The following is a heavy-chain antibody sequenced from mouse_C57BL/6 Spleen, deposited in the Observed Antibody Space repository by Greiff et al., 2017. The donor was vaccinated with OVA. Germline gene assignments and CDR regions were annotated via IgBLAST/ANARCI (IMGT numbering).Heavy chain of an antibody. D-gene: IGHD3-3*01. J-gene: IGHJ2*01. CDR3: AREGAGTRNYFDD. CDR1: GYTFTSYW. V-gene: IGHV1-61*01. CDR2: IYPSDSET. Sequence: VQLQQPGAELVRPGSSVKLSCKASGYTFTSYWMDWVKQRPGQGLEWIGNIYPSDSETHYNQKFKDKATLTVDKSSSTAYMQLSSLTSEDSAVYYCAREGAGTRNYFDDWGQGTTLTVSS.